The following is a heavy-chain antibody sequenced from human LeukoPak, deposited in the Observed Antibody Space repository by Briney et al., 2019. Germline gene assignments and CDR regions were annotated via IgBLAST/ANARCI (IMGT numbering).Heavy chain of an antibody. J-gene: IGHJ4*02. Sequence: SETLSLTCAVYGGSFSGYYWSWIRQPPGKGLEWLGVINHSGSTNYNPSLKSRVTISVDMPKNQFSLKLSSVTAADTAVYYCARQAAGALWFGELPDYWGQGTLVTVSS. CDR3: ARQAAGALWFGELPDY. V-gene: IGHV4-34*01. CDR1: GGSFSGYY. D-gene: IGHD3-10*01. CDR2: INHSGST.